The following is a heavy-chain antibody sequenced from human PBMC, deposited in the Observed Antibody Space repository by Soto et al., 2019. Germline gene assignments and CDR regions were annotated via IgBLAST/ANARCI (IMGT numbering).Heavy chain of an antibody. J-gene: IGHJ4*02. CDR3: ARSWGGDGYSH. CDR1: GDSLNSGAYY. V-gene: IGHV4-61*08. Sequence: QVQLQESGPGLVKPSETLSLTCNVSGDSLNSGAYYWTWIRQSPGRGLEWIGHIYHTGSTNYNPSLRSRLTISLDTSKNQFSLTLRSVNAVDTGVYYCARSWGGDGYSHWGQGILVTVSS. D-gene: IGHD2-15*01. CDR2: IYHTGST.